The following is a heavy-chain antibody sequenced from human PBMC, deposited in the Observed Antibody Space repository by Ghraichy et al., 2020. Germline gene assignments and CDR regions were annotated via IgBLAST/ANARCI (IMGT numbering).Heavy chain of an antibody. Sequence: ASVKVSCKASGYTFTSYYMHWVRQAPGQGLEWMGIINPSGGSTSYAQKFQGRVTMTRDTSTSTVYMELSSLRSEDTAVYYCATYCSSTSCYLGDAFDIWGQGTMVTVSS. CDR2: INPSGGST. V-gene: IGHV1-46*01. CDR1: GYTFTSYY. J-gene: IGHJ3*02. CDR3: ATYCSSTSCYLGDAFDI. D-gene: IGHD2-2*01.